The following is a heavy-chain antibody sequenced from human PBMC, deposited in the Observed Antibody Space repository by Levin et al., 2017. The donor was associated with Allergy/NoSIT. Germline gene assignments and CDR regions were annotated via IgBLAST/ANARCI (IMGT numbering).Heavy chain of an antibody. D-gene: IGHD3-22*01. CDR3: ARGRSRGYYLDY. V-gene: IGHV4-34*01. J-gene: IGHJ4*02. CDR1: GGSFSGYY. Sequence: PSETLSLTCAVYGGSFSGYYWSWIRQPPGKGLEWIGEINHSGSTNYNPSLKSRVTISVDTSKNQFSLKLSSVTAADTAVYYCARGRSRGYYLDYWGQGTLVTVSS. CDR2: INHSGST.